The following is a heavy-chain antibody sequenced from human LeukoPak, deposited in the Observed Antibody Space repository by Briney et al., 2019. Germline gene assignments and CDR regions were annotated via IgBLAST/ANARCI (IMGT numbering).Heavy chain of an antibody. CDR2: ISAYNGNT. V-gene: IGHV1-18*01. D-gene: IGHD4-17*01. J-gene: IGHJ4*02. CDR1: GYTFTSYG. Sequence: GASVKVSCKASGYTFTSYGISWVRQAPGQGLEWMGWISAYNGNTNYAQKFQGRVTMTTDTSTSTAYMELSSLRSDDTAVYYCARPGLSYGDNGFFFDYWGQGTLVTVSS. CDR3: ARPGLSYGDNGFFFDY.